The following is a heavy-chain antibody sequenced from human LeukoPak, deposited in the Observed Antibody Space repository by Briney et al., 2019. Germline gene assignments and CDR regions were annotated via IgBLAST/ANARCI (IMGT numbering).Heavy chain of an antibody. D-gene: IGHD4-17*01. CDR1: GFSFSSFA. V-gene: IGHV3-23*01. J-gene: IGHJ3*02. Sequence: GGSLRLSCAASGFSFSSFAMMWVRQAPGMGLELISAILSGGDVFFYGDSVRGRFTISRDDSTNTLFLQMNNLRADDSAVYYCARDPNGNYVGAFEMWGPGTMVTVSS. CDR3: ARDPNGNYVGAFEM. CDR2: ILSGGDVF.